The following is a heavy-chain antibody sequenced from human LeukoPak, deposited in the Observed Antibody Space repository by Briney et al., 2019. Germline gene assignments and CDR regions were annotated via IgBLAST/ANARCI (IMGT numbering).Heavy chain of an antibody. J-gene: IGHJ3*02. CDR2: ISTTSNYI. V-gene: IGHV3-21*01. CDR3: AKDMCSSTSCSRRAFDI. D-gene: IGHD2-2*01. Sequence: PGGSLRLSCAASGFTFSRYSMNWVRQAPGKGLEWVSSISTTSNYIYYADSVKGRFTISRDNSENTLYLQMNSLRAEDTAVFYCAKDMCSSTSCSRRAFDIWGQGTMVTVSS. CDR1: GFTFSRYS.